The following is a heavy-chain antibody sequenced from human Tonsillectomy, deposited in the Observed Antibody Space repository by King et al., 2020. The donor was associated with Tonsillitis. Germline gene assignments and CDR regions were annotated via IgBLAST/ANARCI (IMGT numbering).Heavy chain of an antibody. V-gene: IGHV3-48*02. CDR2: ISSSSSTI. CDR1: AFTFSTYS. J-gene: IGHJ3*02. D-gene: IGHD2-15*01. Sequence: VQLVESGGGLVQPGGSLRLSCAASAFTFSTYSMNWVRQAPGKGLEWVSFISSSSSTIYYADSVKGRFTISRDNAKNSLYLQMNSLRDEDTAVYYCAREGRCSGGSCPNDGFDIWGQGTMVTVST. CDR3: AREGRCSGGSCPNDGFDI.